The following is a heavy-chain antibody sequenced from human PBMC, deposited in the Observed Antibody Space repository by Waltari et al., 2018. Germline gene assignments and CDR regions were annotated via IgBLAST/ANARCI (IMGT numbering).Heavy chain of an antibody. CDR3: ARERGYGEYYYYGMDV. Sequence: QVQLVASGGGVVQPGRSLNLPCAASGLPFSTYGLPRLRPAPGKGLEWGAVIWYDGSNKYYADSVKGRFTISRDNSKNTLYLQMNSLRAEDTAVYYCARERGYGEYYYYGMDVWGQGTTVTVSS. CDR2: IWYDGSNK. J-gene: IGHJ6*02. CDR1: GLPFSTYG. D-gene: IGHD4-17*01. V-gene: IGHV3-33*01.